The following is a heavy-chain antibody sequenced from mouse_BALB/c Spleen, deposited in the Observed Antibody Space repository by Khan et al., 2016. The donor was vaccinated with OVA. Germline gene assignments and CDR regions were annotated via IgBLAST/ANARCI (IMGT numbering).Heavy chain of an antibody. CDR2: IWAGGST. D-gene: IGHD2-1*01. J-gene: IGHJ4*01. CDR1: GFSLTSYG. CDR3: ARDEGGGNDAMDY. Sequence: QVQLKESGPGLVAPSQSLSITCTVSGFSLTSYGVHWVRQPPGKGLEWLGIIWAGGSTNYNSALMSILSISKDNSKSQVFLKMNSLQTVATAMYYGARDEGGGNDAMDYWGQGTSVTVSS. V-gene: IGHV2-9*02.